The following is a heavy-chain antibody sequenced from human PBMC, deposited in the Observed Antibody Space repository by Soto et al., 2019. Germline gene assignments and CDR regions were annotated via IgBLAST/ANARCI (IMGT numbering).Heavy chain of an antibody. CDR2: INPNSGGT. D-gene: IGHD6-13*01. J-gene: IGHJ4*02. CDR3: ARGSGIPFIAAAGYFDY. CDR1: GYTFTGYY. Sequence: ASVKVSCKASGYTFTGYYMHWVRQAPGQGLEWMGWINPNSGGTNYAQKFQGWITMTRDTSISTAYMELSRLRSDDTAVYYCARGSGIPFIAAAGYFDYWGQGTLVTVSS. V-gene: IGHV1-2*04.